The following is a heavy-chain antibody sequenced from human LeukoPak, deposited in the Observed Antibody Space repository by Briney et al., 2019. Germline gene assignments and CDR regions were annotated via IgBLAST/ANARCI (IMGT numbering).Heavy chain of an antibody. CDR3: ARGPWGTNFVY. D-gene: IGHD3-16*01. CDR2: VYYSGST. CDR1: GVSISSYY. J-gene: IGHJ4*02. Sequence: SETLSLTCTASGVSISSYYWSWIRQPPGKGLEWVGYVYYSGSTNYDPSLKSRVTISVDTSKNQCSLKLSSVTAADTAVYYCARGPWGTNFVYWGQGTLVTVSS. V-gene: IGHV4-59*01.